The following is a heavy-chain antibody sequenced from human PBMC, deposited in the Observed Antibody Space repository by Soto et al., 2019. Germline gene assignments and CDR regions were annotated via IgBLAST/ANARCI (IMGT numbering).Heavy chain of an antibody. Sequence: GGSLRLSCAASRFTFSSYAMSWVSQAPGKGLEWVSSVISSGGSTYYADSVKGRFTISRDNSKNTLYLQMNSLRAEDTAVYYCARDGKLRYFDWSLGEYMDVWGKGTTVTVSS. V-gene: IGHV3-23*01. CDR2: VISSGGST. CDR1: RFTFSSYA. J-gene: IGHJ6*03. CDR3: ARDGKLRYFDWSLGEYMDV. D-gene: IGHD3-9*01.